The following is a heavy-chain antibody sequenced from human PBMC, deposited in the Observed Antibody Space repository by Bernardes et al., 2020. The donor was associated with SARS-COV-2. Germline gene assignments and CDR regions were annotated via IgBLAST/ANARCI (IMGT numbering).Heavy chain of an antibody. CDR1: RFTFTDYA. Sequence: GGSLRLSCETSRFTFTDYAMTWVRQAPGKGLEWVSAISASGSASYYADSVKGRFSISRERSTNTLYLQMNNLRAEDTAVYYCAKDLRDHAHYITGTFDSWGQGTLVTVSS. J-gene: IGHJ4*02. CDR3: AKDLRDHAHYITGTFDS. CDR2: ISASGSAS. V-gene: IGHV3-23*01. D-gene: IGHD1-20*01.